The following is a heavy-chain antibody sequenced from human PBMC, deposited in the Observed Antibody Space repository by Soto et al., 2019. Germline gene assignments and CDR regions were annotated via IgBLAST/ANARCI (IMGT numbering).Heavy chain of an antibody. V-gene: IGHV4-39*01. CDR2: FYYTGST. CDR1: GGSISINNYY. J-gene: IGHJ4*02. Sequence: SETLSLTCTVSGGSISINNYYWGWIRQPPGKGLEWIGTFYYTGSTYYNPSLKSRVTISVDTSKNQFSLRLSSVTAADTAVYFCVRRHYNLFDYWGPGTLVTVSS. CDR3: VRRHYNLFDY. D-gene: IGHD3-10*01.